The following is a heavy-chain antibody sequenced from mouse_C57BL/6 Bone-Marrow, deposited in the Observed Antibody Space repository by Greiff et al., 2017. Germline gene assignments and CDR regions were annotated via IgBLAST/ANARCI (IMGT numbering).Heavy chain of an antibody. D-gene: IGHD1-1*01. CDR2: IYPRSGNT. CDR3: ASYGSSYAY. Sequence: VKLQESGAELARPGASVKLSCKASGYTFTSYGISWVKQRTGKGLEWIGEIYPRSGNTYYNEKFKGKATMTADKSSSTAYMELRSLTSEDSAVYFCASYGSSYAYWGQGTTLTVSS. V-gene: IGHV1-81*01. CDR1: GYTFTSYG. J-gene: IGHJ2*01.